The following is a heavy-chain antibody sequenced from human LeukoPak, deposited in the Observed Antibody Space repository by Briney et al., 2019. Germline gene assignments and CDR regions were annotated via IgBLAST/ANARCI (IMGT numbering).Heavy chain of an antibody. Sequence: SETLSLTCTVSGGSISYYYWSWIRQPAGKGLEWIGRIYSSGSTNYKPSLKSRVTMSVDTSKKQFSLKLSSVTAADTAVYYCARSSWEQPSYFDYWGQGTLVTVSS. V-gene: IGHV4-4*07. J-gene: IGHJ4*02. CDR3: ARSSWEQPSYFDY. CDR2: IYSSGST. CDR1: GGSISYYY. D-gene: IGHD1-26*01.